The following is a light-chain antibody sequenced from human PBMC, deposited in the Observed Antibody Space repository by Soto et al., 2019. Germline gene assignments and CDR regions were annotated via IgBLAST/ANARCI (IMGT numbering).Light chain of an antibody. CDR3: QQRSDWPIT. CDR2: GAS. CDR1: QSVSSN. Sequence: EIVMTQSPATLSVSPGERVTLSCRASQSVSSNLAWYQQKPGQSPRLLIYGASTRATGIPARFSGSGSGTDFTLTISSLEPEDFAVYYCQQRSDWPITFGQGTRLEIK. J-gene: IGKJ5*01. V-gene: IGKV3-11*01.